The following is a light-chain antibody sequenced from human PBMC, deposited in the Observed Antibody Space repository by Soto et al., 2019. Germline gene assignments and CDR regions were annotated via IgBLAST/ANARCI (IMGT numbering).Light chain of an antibody. Sequence: YNLTPPPSVTVEPGQTARITRGGNNIGSKSVHWYQQKPGQAPVLVVYDDSDRPSGTPERISDSKFGNTATLTISRVEGGDEADYYCQVWDSSSDHYVFGTGTKVTVL. CDR2: DDS. V-gene: IGLV3-21*02. J-gene: IGLJ1*01. CDR3: QVWDSSSDHYV. CDR1: NIGSKS.